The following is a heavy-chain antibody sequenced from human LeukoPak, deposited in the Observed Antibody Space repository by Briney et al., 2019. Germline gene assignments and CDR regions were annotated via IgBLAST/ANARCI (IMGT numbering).Heavy chain of an antibody. D-gene: IGHD2-15*01. CDR1: GDSISNYY. CDR2: IYYSGST. V-gene: IGHV4-59*01. CDR3: ARETCSGGSCFQFDF. Sequence: KPSETLSLTCTVSGDSISNYYWSWIRQSPGKGLEWIGYIYYSGSTNYNPSLKSRVTISVDTSKNQFSLKLSSVTAADTAVYYCARETCSGGSCFQFDFWGQGTLATVSS. J-gene: IGHJ4*02.